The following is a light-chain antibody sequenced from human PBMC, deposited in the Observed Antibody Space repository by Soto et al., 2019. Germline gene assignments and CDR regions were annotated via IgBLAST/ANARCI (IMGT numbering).Light chain of an antibody. J-gene: IGKJ1*01. CDR1: QSVSSSY. CDR3: QQYGSSLGWT. V-gene: IGKV3-20*01. CDR2: GAS. Sequence: EIVLTQSPGTLSLSPGERATPSCRASQSVSSSYLAWYQQKPGQAPRLLIYGASSRATGIPDRFSGSGSGTDFTLTISRLEPEDFAVYYCQQYGSSLGWTFGQGTKVEIK.